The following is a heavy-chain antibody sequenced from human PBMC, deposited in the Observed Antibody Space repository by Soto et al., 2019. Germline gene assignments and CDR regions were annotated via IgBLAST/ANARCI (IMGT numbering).Heavy chain of an antibody. V-gene: IGHV3-33*01. J-gene: IGHJ4*02. CDR2: IWYDGSNK. D-gene: IGHD3-22*01. CDR1: GFTFSSYG. Sequence: QPGGSLRLSCAASGFTFSSYGMHWVRQAPGKGLEWVAVIWYDGSNKYYADSVKGRFTISRDNSKNTLYLQMNSLRAEDTAVYYCARGTSRAIHSSGYYATHDYWGQGTLVTVSS. CDR3: ARGTSRAIHSSGYYATHDY.